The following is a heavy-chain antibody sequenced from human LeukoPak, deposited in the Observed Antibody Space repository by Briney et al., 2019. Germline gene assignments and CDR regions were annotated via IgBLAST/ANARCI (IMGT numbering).Heavy chain of an antibody. CDR3: ARHSNYGSGSYYRYWFDP. D-gene: IGHD3-10*01. V-gene: IGHV4-34*01. CDR2: INHSGST. CDR1: GGSFSGYY. J-gene: IGHJ5*02. Sequence: PSETLSLTCAVYGGSFSGYYWSRIRQPPGKGLEWIGEINHSGSTNYNPSLKSRVTISVDTSKNQFSLKLSSVTAADTAVYYCARHSNYGSGSYYRYWFDPWGQGTLVTVSS.